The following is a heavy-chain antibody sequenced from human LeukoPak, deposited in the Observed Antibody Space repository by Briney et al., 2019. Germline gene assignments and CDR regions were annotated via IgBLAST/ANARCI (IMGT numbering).Heavy chain of an antibody. Sequence: GGSLRLSCAASGFAFSTYTMNWVRQAPGKGLKWVSTISGGGGNTNYADSVKGRFTISRDNSKNTLYLQMNSLRAEDTAVYYCAKVGGDSDYYYYYMDVWGKGTTVTVSS. CDR2: ISGGGGNT. D-gene: IGHD4-17*01. J-gene: IGHJ6*03. V-gene: IGHV3-23*01. CDR3: AKVGGDSDYYYYYMDV. CDR1: GFAFSTYT.